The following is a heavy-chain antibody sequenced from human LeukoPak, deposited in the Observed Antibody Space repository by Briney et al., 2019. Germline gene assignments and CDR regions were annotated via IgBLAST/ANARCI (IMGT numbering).Heavy chain of an antibody. CDR2: INPNSGGT. Sequence: ETSVKVSCKASGCTFTGYYMYWVQQAPGQGLEWMGWINPNSGGTNYAQKFQGRVTMTRDTSISTAYMELSRLRSDDTAVYYCARDIVVVPFYYYYMDVWGKGTTVTVSS. CDR1: GCTFTGYY. D-gene: IGHD2-2*01. V-gene: IGHV1-2*03. CDR3: ARDIVVVPFYYYYMDV. J-gene: IGHJ6*03.